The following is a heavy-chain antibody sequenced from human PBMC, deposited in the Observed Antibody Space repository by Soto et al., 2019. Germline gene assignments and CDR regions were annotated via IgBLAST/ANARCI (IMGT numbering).Heavy chain of an antibody. CDR1: GFTFSSYW. Sequence: GGSLRLSCAASGFTFSSYWMHWVRQAPGKGLVWVSRINSDGSSTSYADSVKGRFTISRDNAKNTLYLQMNSLRAEDTAVYYCARVEGGAEQWLANLYFDYWGQGTLVTVSS. CDR3: ARVEGGAEQWLANLYFDY. CDR2: INSDGSST. V-gene: IGHV3-74*01. J-gene: IGHJ4*02. D-gene: IGHD6-19*01.